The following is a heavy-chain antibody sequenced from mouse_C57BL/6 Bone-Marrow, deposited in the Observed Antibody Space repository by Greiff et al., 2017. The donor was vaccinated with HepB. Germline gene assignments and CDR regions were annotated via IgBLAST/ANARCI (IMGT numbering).Heavy chain of an antibody. CDR1: GFTFSSYG. CDR2: ISSGGSYT. Sequence: EVQLVESGGDLVKPGGSLKLSCAASGFTFSSYGMSWVRQTPDKRLEWVATISSGGSYTYYPDSVKGRYTISRDNATNTLYLQMSRLTSEYTAMYYCARPDYWGKGTTLTVSS. J-gene: IGHJ2*01. V-gene: IGHV5-6*01. CDR3: ARPDY.